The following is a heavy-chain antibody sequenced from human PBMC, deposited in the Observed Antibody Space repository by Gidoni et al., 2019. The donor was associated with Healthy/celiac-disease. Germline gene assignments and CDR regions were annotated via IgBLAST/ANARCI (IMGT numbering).Heavy chain of an antibody. CDR2: ISGSGGST. J-gene: IGHJ6*02. D-gene: IGHD3-22*01. CDR3: AKEGYFDYYDSSGYYAPSMDV. V-gene: IGHV3-23*01. Sequence: EVQLLESGGGLVQPGGSLRLSCAASGFTFSSYAMSWVRQAPGKGLEWVSAISGSGGSTYYADSVKGRFTISRDNSKNTLYLQMNSLRAEDTAVYYCAKEGYFDYYDSSGYYAPSMDVWGQGTTVTVSS. CDR1: GFTFSSYA.